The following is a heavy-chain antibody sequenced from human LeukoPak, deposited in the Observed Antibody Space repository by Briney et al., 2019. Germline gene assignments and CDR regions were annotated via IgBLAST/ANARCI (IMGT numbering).Heavy chain of an antibody. Sequence: GGSLRLSCAASGFTFSSYWMSWVRQAPGKGLERVANIKQEGREKYYVECVKERFTISRDNAKNSLYLQMNSLRAEDTAVYYCARDRTVVHYWGQGTLVTVSS. D-gene: IGHD2-15*01. V-gene: IGHV3-7*01. CDR1: GFTFSSYW. CDR2: IKQEGREK. J-gene: IGHJ4*02. CDR3: ARDRTVVHY.